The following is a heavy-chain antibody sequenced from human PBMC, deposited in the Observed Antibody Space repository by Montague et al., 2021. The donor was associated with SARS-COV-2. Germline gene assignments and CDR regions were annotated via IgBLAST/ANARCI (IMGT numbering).Heavy chain of an antibody. Sequence: SETLSLTCAVYGGSFSGYYWSWIRKPQGKGLEWIGEISHSGSTNYNQYLKSRVTISIDTSKNQFPLKLSSVTAAATAVYYCARGLLRFLERLGGLGVWGRGTTVTVSS. CDR1: GGSFSGYY. CDR3: ARGLLRFLERLGGLGV. D-gene: IGHD3-3*01. J-gene: IGHJ6*02. CDR2: ISHSGST. V-gene: IGHV4-34*01.